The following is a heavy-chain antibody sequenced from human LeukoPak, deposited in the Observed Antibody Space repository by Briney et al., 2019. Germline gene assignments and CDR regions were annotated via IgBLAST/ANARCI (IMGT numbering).Heavy chain of an antibody. J-gene: IGHJ4*02. CDR1: GGSISSYY. CDR2: IYYSGST. V-gene: IGHV4-59*08. Sequence: SETLSLTCTVSGGSISSYYWSWIRQPPGKGLEWIGYIYYSGSTNYNPSLKSRVTISVDTSKNQFSLKLSSVTAADTAVYYCAPNYYDFWSGYFSYFDYWGQGTLVTVSS. CDR3: APNYYDFWSGYFSYFDY. D-gene: IGHD3-3*01.